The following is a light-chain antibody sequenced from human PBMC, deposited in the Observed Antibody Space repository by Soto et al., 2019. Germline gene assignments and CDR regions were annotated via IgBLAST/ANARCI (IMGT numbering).Light chain of an antibody. CDR2: AAS. Sequence: DIQMTPSPSTLSASLGDRVTITCRASQSISTYLNWYQQKLGRAPTLLIYAASSLQSGVPSRFSGGGSGTDFTLTISSLQPEDFAMYFCQQCYSSPRTFGQGTKVEIK. V-gene: IGKV1-39*01. CDR1: QSISTY. CDR3: QQCYSSPRT. J-gene: IGKJ1*01.